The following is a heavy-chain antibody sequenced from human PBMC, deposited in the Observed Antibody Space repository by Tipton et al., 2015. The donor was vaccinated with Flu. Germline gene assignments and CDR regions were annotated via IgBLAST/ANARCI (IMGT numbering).Heavy chain of an antibody. V-gene: IGHV4-59*01. Sequence: TLSLTCTVSGGSMNSYYWCWIRQPPGKGLEWIGYVYHTGSTNYNPSLKSRVTMSVDTSKKQFSLNLSSVTAADTAVYFCVRRVAVTGIYGFDIWGQGTMVTVSS. J-gene: IGHJ3*02. D-gene: IGHD6-19*01. CDR1: GGSMNSYY. CDR2: VYHTGST. CDR3: VRRVAVTGIYGFDI.